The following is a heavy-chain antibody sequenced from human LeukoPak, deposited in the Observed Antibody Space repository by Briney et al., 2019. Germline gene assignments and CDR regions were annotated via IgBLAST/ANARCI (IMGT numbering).Heavy chain of an antibody. V-gene: IGHV1-8*01. CDR2: MNPNSGNT. CDR1: GYTFTSYD. Sequence: ASVKVSCKASGYTFTSYDINWVRQATGQGLEWRGWMNPNSGNTGYAQKFQGRVTMTRNTSISTAYMELSSLRSEDTAVYYCARMHYYDSSGYYPNPGYYGMDVWGQGTTVTVSS. D-gene: IGHD3-22*01. J-gene: IGHJ6*02. CDR3: ARMHYYDSSGYYPNPGYYGMDV.